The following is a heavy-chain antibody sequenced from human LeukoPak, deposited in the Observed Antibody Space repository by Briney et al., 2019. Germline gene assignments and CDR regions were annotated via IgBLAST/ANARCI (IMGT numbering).Heavy chain of an antibody. D-gene: IGHD1-1*01. Sequence: PGGSLRLSCAASGFTFSSYAMSWVRQAPGKGLEWVSAVSGSGGSTYYADSVKGRFTISRDNSKNTLYLQMNSLRAEDTAVYYCARDRLLEDRDYSSYYYMDVWGKGTTVTVPS. CDR3: ARDRLLEDRDYSSYYYMDV. V-gene: IGHV3-23*01. CDR1: GFTFSSYA. J-gene: IGHJ6*03. CDR2: VSGSGGST.